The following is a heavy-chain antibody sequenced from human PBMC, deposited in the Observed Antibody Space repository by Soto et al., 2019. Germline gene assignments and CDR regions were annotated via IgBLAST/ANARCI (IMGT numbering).Heavy chain of an antibody. J-gene: IGHJ6*03. CDR2: INHSGST. CDR3: ARKYYYGSGSYYKGYYYYYMDV. Sequence: QVQLQQWGAGLLKPSETLSLTCAVYGGSFSGYYWSWIRQPPGKGLEWIGEINHSGSTNYNPSLKSKVTISAETSKNKFSLKVSSVTAADTAVYYCARKYYYGSGSYYKGYYYYYMDVWGKGTTVTVSS. D-gene: IGHD3-10*01. V-gene: IGHV4-34*01. CDR1: GGSFSGYY.